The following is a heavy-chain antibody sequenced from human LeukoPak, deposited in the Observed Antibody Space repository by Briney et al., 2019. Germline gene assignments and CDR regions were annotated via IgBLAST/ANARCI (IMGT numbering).Heavy chain of an antibody. V-gene: IGHV1-2*02. Sequence: ASVKVSCKASGYTFTGYYMNWVRQAPGQGLEWMGWINPNSGGTNYAQKFQGRVTMTRDTSISTAYMELSRLRSDDTAVYYCARDKGGGDCYVGYWGQGTLVTVSS. CDR3: ARDKGGGDCYVGY. D-gene: IGHD2-21*02. J-gene: IGHJ4*02. CDR1: GYTFTGYY. CDR2: INPNSGGT.